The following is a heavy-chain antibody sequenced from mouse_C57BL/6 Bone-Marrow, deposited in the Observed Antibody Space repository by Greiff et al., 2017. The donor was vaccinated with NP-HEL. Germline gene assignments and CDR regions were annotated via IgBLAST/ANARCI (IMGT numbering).Heavy chain of an antibody. CDR3: ARRRYYWYFDV. CDR2: IYPGGGYT. J-gene: IGHJ1*03. V-gene: IGHV1-63*01. D-gene: IGHD1-1*01. Sequence: QVQLQQSGAELVRPGTSVKMSCKASGYTFTNYWIGWAKQRPGHGLEWIGDIYPGGGYTNYNEKFKGKATLTADKSSSTAYMQFSSLTSEDAAIYYCARRRYYWYFDVWGTGTTVTVSS. CDR1: GYTFTNYW.